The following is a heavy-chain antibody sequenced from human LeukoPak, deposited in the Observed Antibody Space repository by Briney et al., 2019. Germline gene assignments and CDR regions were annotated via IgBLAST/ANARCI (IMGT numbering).Heavy chain of an antibody. Sequence: SETLSLTCSVSGGSISNYYWSWIRQPPGKGLEWIGYIYYTGSTSYNPSLKSRVTISIDTSKNQFSLKLSSVTAADTAMYYCARQVTTSWFDPWGQGTLVTVSS. V-gene: IGHV4-59*01. CDR1: GGSISNYY. CDR3: ARQVTTSWFDP. CDR2: IYYTGST. J-gene: IGHJ5*02. D-gene: IGHD4-17*01.